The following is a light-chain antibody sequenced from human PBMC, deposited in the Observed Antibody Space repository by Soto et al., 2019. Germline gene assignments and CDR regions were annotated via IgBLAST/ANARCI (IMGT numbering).Light chain of an antibody. CDR3: QQYAVWPPQT. V-gene: IGKV3-15*01. Sequence: EIVMTQSPATLSVSPVERATLSCRASQTVIRNLAWYQQKPGQTPRLLIFGASTRATGIPARFSGSGSGTEFTLTISSLQPEDFAVYYCQQYAVWPPQTFGQGTKWIS. J-gene: IGKJ1*01. CDR1: QTVIRN. CDR2: GAS.